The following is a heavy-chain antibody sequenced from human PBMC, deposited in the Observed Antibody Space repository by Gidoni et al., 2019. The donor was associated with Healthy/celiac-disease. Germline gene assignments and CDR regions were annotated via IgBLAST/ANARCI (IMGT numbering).Heavy chain of an antibody. D-gene: IGHD4-17*01. CDR3: ARGDGDYVPYDY. V-gene: IGHV3-7*03. Sequence: EVQLVASGGGLVQPRVSLSLSCEASGFTFRSYWMSWVRQAPGKGLEWVANRKQDGSEKYYVDSVKGRFTIARDNAKNALYLQMNSLRAEDTDVYYCARGDGDYVPYDYWGQGTLVTVSS. CDR1: GFTFRSYW. CDR2: RKQDGSEK. J-gene: IGHJ4*02.